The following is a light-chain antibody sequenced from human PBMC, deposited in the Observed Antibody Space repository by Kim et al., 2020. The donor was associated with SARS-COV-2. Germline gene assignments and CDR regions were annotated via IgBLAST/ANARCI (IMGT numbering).Light chain of an antibody. V-gene: IGKV2-30*01. Sequence: DVLMTQSPLSLPVTLGQPASISCRSSQSLVFSDGKTYLNWFHQRPGQSPRRLIYKVSNRDSGVPDRFSGSGSGTDFTLKISRVEAEDVGVHYCMYGTHWPPSFTFGGGTKVDIK. CDR2: KVS. CDR3: MYGTHWPPSFT. CDR1: QSLVFSDGKTY. J-gene: IGKJ4*01.